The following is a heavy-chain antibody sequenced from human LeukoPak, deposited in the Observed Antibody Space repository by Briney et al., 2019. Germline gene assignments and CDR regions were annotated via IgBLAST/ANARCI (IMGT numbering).Heavy chain of an antibody. CDR3: ARVQRWLQSYYFDY. CDR2: IYYSGST. Sequence: SETLSLTCTVSGGSISSGVYYWSWIRQHPGKGLEWIVYIYYSGSTYYNPSLKSRVTISVDTSKNQFSLKLSSVTAADTAVYYCARVQRWLQSYYFDYWGQGTLVTVSS. V-gene: IGHV4-31*03. CDR1: GGSISSGVYY. J-gene: IGHJ4*02. D-gene: IGHD5-24*01.